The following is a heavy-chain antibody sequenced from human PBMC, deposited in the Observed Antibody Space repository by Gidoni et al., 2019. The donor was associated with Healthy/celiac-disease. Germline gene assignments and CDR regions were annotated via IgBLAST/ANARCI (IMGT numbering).Heavy chain of an antibody. Sequence: QLQLQESGPGLVKPSETLSLTCTVSGGSIRSSRYSWGWIRQPPGKGLEWIGSICYSGRTYYNPSRKSRVTISVDTSKNQFSLKLSSVTAADTAVYYCARHIQQQLRLGQYNWFDPWGQGTLVTVSS. J-gene: IGHJ5*02. D-gene: IGHD6-13*01. CDR3: ARHIQQQLRLGQYNWFDP. V-gene: IGHV4-39*01. CDR2: ICYSGRT. CDR1: GGSIRSSRYS.